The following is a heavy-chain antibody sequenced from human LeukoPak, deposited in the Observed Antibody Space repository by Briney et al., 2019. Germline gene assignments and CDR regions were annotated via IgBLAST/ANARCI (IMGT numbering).Heavy chain of an antibody. CDR1: GYIFTSYG. D-gene: IGHD3-22*01. Sequence: ASVKVSCKASGYIFTSYGISWVRQAPGQGLEWMGWISAYKGNTYYAQKLQGRVTMTTDTSTSTAYMELRSLRPDDTAVYYCARDVYYYDSSTYPDIFDIWGQGTMVTVSS. J-gene: IGHJ3*02. V-gene: IGHV1-18*01. CDR3: ARDVYYYDSSTYPDIFDI. CDR2: ISAYKGNT.